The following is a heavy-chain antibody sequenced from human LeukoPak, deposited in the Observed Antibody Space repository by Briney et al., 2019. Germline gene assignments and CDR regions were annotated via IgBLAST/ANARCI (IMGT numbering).Heavy chain of an antibody. CDR3: ARDLIAARPGAFDI. V-gene: IGHV1-18*01. Sequence: ASVKVSCKASGYTFTSYGISWVRQAPGQGLEWMGWISAYNGNTNYAQKLQGRVTVTTDTSTSTAYMELRSLRSDDTAVYYCARDLIAARPGAFDIWGQGTMVTVSS. CDR2: ISAYNGNT. D-gene: IGHD6-6*01. J-gene: IGHJ3*02. CDR1: GYTFTSYG.